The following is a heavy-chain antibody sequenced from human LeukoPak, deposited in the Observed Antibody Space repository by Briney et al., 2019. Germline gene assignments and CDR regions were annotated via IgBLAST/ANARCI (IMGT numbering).Heavy chain of an antibody. V-gene: IGHV3-30*02. CDR3: AKGTGSGSFLVDY. Sequence: GGSLRLAWAAAGFSFSSYAMHWGRQAQGKGLEWVAFMRHDGSKKYYADSGQDRFIISRDNSKNTLYLQMNALRTEDTAVYFCAKGTGSGSFLVDYWGQGTLVTVSS. CDR1: GFSFSSYA. D-gene: IGHD3-10*01. CDR2: MRHDGSKK. J-gene: IGHJ4*02.